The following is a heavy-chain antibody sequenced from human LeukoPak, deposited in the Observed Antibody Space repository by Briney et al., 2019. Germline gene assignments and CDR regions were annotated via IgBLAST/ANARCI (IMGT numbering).Heavy chain of an antibody. CDR3: AKDLNYGFDS. J-gene: IGHJ4*02. D-gene: IGHD3-10*01. V-gene: IGHV3-23*01. CDR1: GFTVSSNY. CDR2: ISGSGDKT. Sequence: PGGSLRLSCAASGFTVSSNYMSWVRQAPGKGLEGVSAISGSGDKTYYAESVRGRFTISRDNSENTLYLQMNSLRAEDTAVYYCAKDLNYGFDSWGQGTLVTVSS.